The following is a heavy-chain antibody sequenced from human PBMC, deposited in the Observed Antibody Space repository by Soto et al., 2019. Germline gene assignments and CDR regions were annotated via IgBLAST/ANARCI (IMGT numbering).Heavy chain of an antibody. J-gene: IGHJ2*01. CDR3: ARFNWYFDL. Sequence: QVQLQESGPGLVKPSETLSLTCTVSGGSISSYYWSWIRQPPGKGLEWIGYIYYSGSTNYNPSRMSRVTIPVDTSKNQFSLKLSSVTAADTAVYYCARFNWYFDLWGRGTLVTVSS. CDR1: GGSISSYY. V-gene: IGHV4-59*08. CDR2: IYYSGST.